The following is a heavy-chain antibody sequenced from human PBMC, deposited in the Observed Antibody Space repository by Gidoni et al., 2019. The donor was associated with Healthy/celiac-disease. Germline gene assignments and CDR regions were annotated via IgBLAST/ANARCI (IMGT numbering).Heavy chain of an antibody. CDR1: GGTFSSYT. CDR2: IIPILGIA. V-gene: IGHV1-69*02. J-gene: IGHJ6*02. CDR3: ARADCSSTSCYAGYYYYGMDV. Sequence: QVQLVQSGAEVKKPGSSVKVSCKASGGTFSSYTISWVRQAPGQGLEWMGRIIPILGIANYAQKFQGRVTITADKSTSTVYMELSSLRSEDTAVYYCARADCSSTSCYAGYYYYGMDVWGQGTTVTVSS. D-gene: IGHD2-2*01.